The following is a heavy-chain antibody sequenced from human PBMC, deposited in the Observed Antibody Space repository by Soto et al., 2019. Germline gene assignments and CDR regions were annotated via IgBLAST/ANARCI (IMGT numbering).Heavy chain of an antibody. CDR1: GDTVSIYV. D-gene: IGHD2-8*01. CDR2: IIPIFGTA. Sequence: SVKVGSKASGDTVSIYVITGLLQAPGQGLEWMGGIIPIFGTANYAQKFQGRVTITADESTSTAYMELSSLRSDDTAVYSCARDSTYGSRNGYWGQGPLVTV. V-gene: IGHV1-69*13. J-gene: IGHJ4*02. CDR3: ARDSTYGSRNGY.